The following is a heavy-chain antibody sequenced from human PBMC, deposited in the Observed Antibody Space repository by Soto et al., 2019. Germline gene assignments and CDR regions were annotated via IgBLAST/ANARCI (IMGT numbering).Heavy chain of an antibody. J-gene: IGHJ4*02. D-gene: IGHD6-19*01. CDR2: IYYSGST. V-gene: IGHV4-39*01. CDR1: GGSISSSSYY. Sequence: PSETLSLTCTVSGGSISSSSYYWGWIRQPPGKGLEWIGGIYYSGSTYYNPSLKSRVTISVDTSKNQFSLKLSSVTAADTAVYYCARPRTAVALYYWGQGTLVTVSS. CDR3: ARPRTAVALYY.